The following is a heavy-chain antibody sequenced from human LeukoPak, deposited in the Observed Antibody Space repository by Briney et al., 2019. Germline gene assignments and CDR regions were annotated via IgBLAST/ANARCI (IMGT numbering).Heavy chain of an antibody. CDR2: IIPILGIA. CDR1: GGTFSSYA. Sequence: GASVKVSCKASGGTFSSYAISWVRQAPGQGLEWMGRIIPILGIANYAQKFQGRVTITADKSTSTAYMELSSLRSEDTAVYYCARDCGYSYGTWGYYYYYYGMDVWGQGTPVTVSS. J-gene: IGHJ6*02. CDR3: ARDCGYSYGTWGYYYYYYGMDV. D-gene: IGHD5-18*01. V-gene: IGHV1-69*04.